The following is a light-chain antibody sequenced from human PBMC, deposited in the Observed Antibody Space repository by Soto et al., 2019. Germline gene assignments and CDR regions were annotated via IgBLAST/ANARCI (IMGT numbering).Light chain of an antibody. CDR3: SSYTNINTRACV. CDR2: EVT. V-gene: IGLV2-14*01. J-gene: IGLJ1*01. Sequence: QSVLTQPASVSGSPGQSITISCTGTSGDIGSYNRVSWYQQHPGKAPKLIIYEVTDRPSGVSNHFSGSKSGNTASLTISGLQADDEAEYYCSSYTNINTRACVFGSGTKLTVL. CDR1: SGDIGSYNR.